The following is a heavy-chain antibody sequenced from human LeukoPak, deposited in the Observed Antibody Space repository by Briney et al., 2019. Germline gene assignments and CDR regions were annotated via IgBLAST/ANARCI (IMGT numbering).Heavy chain of an antibody. V-gene: IGHV4-59*01. J-gene: IGHJ4*02. Sequence: SETLSLTCTVSGGSISSYYWSWIRQPPGKGLEWIGYIYYSGSTNYNPSLKSRVTISVDTSKNQFSLKLSSVTAADTAVYYCARLPIYSGYDQDTSDYWGQGTLVTVSS. CDR1: GGSISSYY. CDR2: IYYSGST. CDR3: ARLPIYSGYDQDTSDY. D-gene: IGHD5-12*01.